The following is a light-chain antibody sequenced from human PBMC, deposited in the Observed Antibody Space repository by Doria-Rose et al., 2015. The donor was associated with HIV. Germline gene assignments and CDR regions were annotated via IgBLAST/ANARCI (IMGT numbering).Light chain of an antibody. Sequence: DIRVTQSPESLGMSLGERATLNCKSNQSLLYTSKHYLAWYQQKPGQPPKLLIYWAPTRQSGVPARFSGSGSGTDFTLTISSLEAEDVAVYYCQQYYGTPSFGPGTTVDIK. CDR2: WAP. J-gene: IGKJ3*01. CDR1: QSLLYTSKHY. CDR3: QQYYGTPS. V-gene: IGKV4-1*01.